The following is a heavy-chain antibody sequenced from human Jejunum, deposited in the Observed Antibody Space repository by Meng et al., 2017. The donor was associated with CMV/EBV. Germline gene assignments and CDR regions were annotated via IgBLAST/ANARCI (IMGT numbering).Heavy chain of an antibody. J-gene: IGHJ6*02. V-gene: IGHV1-2*02. CDR3: ARDLRFLGRCYGMDV. CDR1: YTFTGHY. Sequence: YTFTGHYIHWVRQAPGQGLEWMGWINPDSGGTNYAQKFPGRVTMTWDTSINTAYMELGRLTSDDTAVYYCARDLRFLGRCYGMDVWGQGTTVTVSS. CDR2: INPDSGGT. D-gene: IGHD3-3*01.